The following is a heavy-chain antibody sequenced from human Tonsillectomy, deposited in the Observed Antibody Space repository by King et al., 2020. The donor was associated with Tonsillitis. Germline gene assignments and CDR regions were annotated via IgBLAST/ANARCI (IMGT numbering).Heavy chain of an antibody. V-gene: IGHV5-10-1*03. J-gene: IGHJ4*02. CDR2: IDPSDSYT. D-gene: IGHD4-17*01. CDR3: ARQDDYGDADFDY. Sequence: VQLVESGAEVKKPGESLRISCKGSGYSFTSYWISWVRQMPGKGLEWMGRIDPSDSYTNYSPSFQGHVTISVDKSISTAYPQWSSLKASDTAMYYCARQDDYGDADFDYWGQGTLVTVSS. CDR1: GYSFTSYW.